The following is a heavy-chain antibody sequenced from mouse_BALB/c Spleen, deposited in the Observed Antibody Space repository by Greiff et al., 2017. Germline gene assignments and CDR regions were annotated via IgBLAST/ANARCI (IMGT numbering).Heavy chain of an antibody. D-gene: IGHD1-1*01. CDR2: ISSGGST. V-gene: IGHV5-6-5*01. CDR1: GFTFSSYA. Sequence: DVMLVESGGGLVKPGGSLKLSCAASGFTFSSYAMSWVRQTPEKRLEWVASISSGGSTYYPDSVKGRFTISRDNARNILYLQMSSLRSEDTAMYYCARGYYGSSYWFAYWGQGTLVTVSA. J-gene: IGHJ3*01. CDR3: ARGYYGSSYWFAY.